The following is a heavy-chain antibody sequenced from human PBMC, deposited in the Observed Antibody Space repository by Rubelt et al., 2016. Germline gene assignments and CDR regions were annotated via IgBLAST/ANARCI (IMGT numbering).Heavy chain of an antibody. CDR2: ISGSGSST. V-gene: IGHV3-23*01. CDR3: ATAPAGTVYYGMDV. J-gene: IGHJ6*02. Sequence: RGKGLEWVSAISGSGSSTYYADSVKGRFTISRDNSKNTLYLQMNSLRAEDTAVYYCATAPAGTVYYGMDVWGQGTTVTVSS. D-gene: IGHD6-13*01.